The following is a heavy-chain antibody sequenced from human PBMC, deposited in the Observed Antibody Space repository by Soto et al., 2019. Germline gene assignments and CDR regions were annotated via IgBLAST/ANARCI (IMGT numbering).Heavy chain of an antibody. D-gene: IGHD2-8*01. CDR1: GFTFSSYC. V-gene: IGHV3-7*01. Sequence: EVQLVESGGGLVQPGGSLRLSCRASGFTFSSYCMSWLRQAPGKGLEWVANIKKDGSEKYFGDSVRGRFTISRDKHQNSLYLAMYSLGDDDTAVYYCARYIRCSYFCIDVWGKGTTVPVSS. J-gene: IGHJ6*03. CDR3: ARYIRCSYFCIDV. CDR2: IKKDGSEK.